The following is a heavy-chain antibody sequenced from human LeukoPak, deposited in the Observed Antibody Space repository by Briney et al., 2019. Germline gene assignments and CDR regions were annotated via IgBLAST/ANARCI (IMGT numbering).Heavy chain of an antibody. CDR1: GFTFSSYA. Sequence: GGSLRLSCAASGFTFSSYAMHWVRQAPGKGLEYVSAISSNGGSTYYANSVKGRFTISRDNSKNTLYLQMGSLRAEDMAVYYCAREYGGNSGGHDYWGQGTLVTVSS. J-gene: IGHJ4*02. CDR3: AREYGGNSGGHDY. D-gene: IGHD4-23*01. CDR2: ISSNGGST. V-gene: IGHV3-64*01.